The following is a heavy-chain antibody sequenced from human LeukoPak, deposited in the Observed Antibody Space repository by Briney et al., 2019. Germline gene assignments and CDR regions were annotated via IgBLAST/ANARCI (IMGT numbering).Heavy chain of an antibody. Sequence: ASVKVSCKASGYTFTSYGISWVRQAPGQGLEWMGWISAYNGNTNYAQKLQGRVTMTRDTSTSTVYMELSSLRSEDTAVYYCARQEGELLPRYFDYWGQGTLVTVSS. CDR3: ARQEGELLPRYFDY. J-gene: IGHJ4*02. V-gene: IGHV1-18*04. D-gene: IGHD1-26*01. CDR1: GYTFTSYG. CDR2: ISAYNGNT.